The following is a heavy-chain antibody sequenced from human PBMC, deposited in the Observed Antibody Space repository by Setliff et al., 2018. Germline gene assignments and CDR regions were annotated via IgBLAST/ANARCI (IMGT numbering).Heavy chain of an antibody. V-gene: IGHV4-59*12. CDR2: MYDSGRT. J-gene: IGHJ5*02. CDR3: ARDTSSDWAAWFDP. CDR1: GGSITSDY. Sequence: SETLSLTCSVSGGSITSDYWSWIRQPPGKGLEWIGYMYDSGRTNYNPSLKSRVTISTGTSKKQFSLRLSSVTAADTAMYYCARDTSSDWAAWFDPWSQGILVTVS. D-gene: IGHD6-19*01.